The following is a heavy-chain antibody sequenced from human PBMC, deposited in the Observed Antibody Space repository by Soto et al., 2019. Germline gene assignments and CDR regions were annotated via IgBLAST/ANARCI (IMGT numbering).Heavy chain of an antibody. V-gene: IGHV3-9*01. J-gene: IGHJ4*02. CDR3: ARSGGGEYYDSSGYPEIFDY. CDR1: GFTFDDYA. CDR2: ISWNSGSI. D-gene: IGHD3-22*01. Sequence: GGSLRLSCAASGFTFDDYAMHWVRQAPGKGLEWVSGISWNSGSIGYADSVKGRFTISRDNAKNSLYLQMNSLRAEDTALYYCARSGGGEYYDSSGYPEIFDYWGQGTLVTVSS.